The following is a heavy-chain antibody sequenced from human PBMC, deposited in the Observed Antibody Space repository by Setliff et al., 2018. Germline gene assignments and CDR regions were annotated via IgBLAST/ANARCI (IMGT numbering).Heavy chain of an antibody. J-gene: IGHJ4*02. V-gene: IGHV3-15*01. D-gene: IGHD6-19*01. CDR1: GFTFNNAW. CDR3: ARSAVAVPGQFYFDN. CDR2: IKSKTDGGSI. Sequence: PGGSLRLSCTASGFTFNNAWMSWVRQAPGKGLEWVGRIKSKTDGGSIDYAAPVKGRFTISRDEAKNSLYLQMNSLRTEDTAVYYCARSAVAVPGQFYFDNWGQGTQVTVSS.